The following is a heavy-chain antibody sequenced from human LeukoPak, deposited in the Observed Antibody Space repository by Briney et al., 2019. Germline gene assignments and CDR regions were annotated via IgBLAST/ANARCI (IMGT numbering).Heavy chain of an antibody. CDR3: ATNTMFRGIHAFDI. CDR1: GYSFGNYW. D-gene: IGHD3-10*01. V-gene: IGHV5-51*01. Sequence: GESLKISCKGSGYSFGNYWIGWVRQMPGKGLEWMGIIYPGDSDTRYSPSFQGQVTISADKSISTAYLQWSSLKASDSAMYYCATNTMFRGIHAFDIWGQGTMVTVSS. CDR2: IYPGDSDT. J-gene: IGHJ3*02.